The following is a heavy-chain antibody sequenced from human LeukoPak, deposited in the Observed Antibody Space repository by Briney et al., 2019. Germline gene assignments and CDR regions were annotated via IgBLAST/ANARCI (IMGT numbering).Heavy chain of an antibody. CDR2: ISSNGAIT. J-gene: IGHJ4*02. D-gene: IGHD6-6*01. V-gene: IGHV3-64*01. CDR1: GFIFSSYA. Sequence: GGSLRLSCAASGFIFSSYAMQWVRQAPGRRLEYVSGISSNGAITYYGNSVRGRFTISRDNSENTLYLQMGGLRTEDTAVYYCARDGAARNDYWGQGTLDTVSS. CDR3: ARDGAARNDY.